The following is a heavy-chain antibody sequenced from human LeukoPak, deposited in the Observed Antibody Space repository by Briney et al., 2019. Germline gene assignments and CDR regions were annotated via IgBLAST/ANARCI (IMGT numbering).Heavy chain of an antibody. J-gene: IGHJ4*02. V-gene: IGHV3-48*04. CDR2: ISGSSRTM. CDR1: GFTFSTYS. Sequence: GGSLRLSCAASGFTFSTYSMNWVRQAPGKGLEWVSYISGSSRTMYYADSVKGRFTISRDNVKKSLYLQMNSLRAEDTAVYYCARDLGLYDYGGNIDYWGQGARVTVSS. D-gene: IGHD4-23*01. CDR3: ARDLGLYDYGGNIDY.